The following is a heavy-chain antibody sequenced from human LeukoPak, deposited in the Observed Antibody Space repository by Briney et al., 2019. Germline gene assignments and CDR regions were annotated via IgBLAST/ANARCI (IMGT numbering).Heavy chain of an antibody. CDR1: GFTFRNYA. CDR3: ARDRVSGPLDYGMDV. CDR2: ISYDGSNK. Sequence: GGSLRLSCEASGFTFRNYAMNWVRQAPGKGLEWVAVISYDGSNKYYADSVKGRFTISRDNSKNTLYLQMNSLRAEDTAVYYCARDRVSGPLDYGMDVWGQGTTVTVSS. V-gene: IGHV3-30*04. J-gene: IGHJ6*02. D-gene: IGHD1-1*01.